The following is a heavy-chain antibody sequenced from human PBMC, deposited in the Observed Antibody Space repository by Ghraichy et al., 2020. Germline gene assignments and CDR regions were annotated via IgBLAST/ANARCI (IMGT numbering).Heavy chain of an antibody. D-gene: IGHD3-22*01. Sequence: LRLSCTVSGGSISSGGYYWSWIRQHPGKGLEWIGYIYYSGSTYYNPSLKSRVTISVDTSKNQFSLKLSSVTAADTAVYYCARVSHYYDSSGSLDYWGQGTLVTVSS. CDR1: GGSISSGGYY. CDR2: IYYSGST. V-gene: IGHV4-31*03. J-gene: IGHJ4*02. CDR3: ARVSHYYDSSGSLDY.